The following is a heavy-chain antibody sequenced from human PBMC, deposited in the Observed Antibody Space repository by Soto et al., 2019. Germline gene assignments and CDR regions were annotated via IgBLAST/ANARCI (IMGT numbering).Heavy chain of an antibody. D-gene: IGHD6-13*01. CDR2: ISYDGSNK. J-gene: IGHJ6*02. Sequence: PGGSLRLSCAASGFTFSSYGMHWVRQAPGKGLEWVAVISYDGSNKYYADSVKGRFTISRDNSKNTLYLQMNSLRAEDTAVYYCAKSYRGSSSWFPYKELRASFGSCLDVWGQGTTVTVSS. V-gene: IGHV3-30*18. CDR1: GFTFSSYG. CDR3: AKSYRGSSSWFPYKELRASFGSCLDV.